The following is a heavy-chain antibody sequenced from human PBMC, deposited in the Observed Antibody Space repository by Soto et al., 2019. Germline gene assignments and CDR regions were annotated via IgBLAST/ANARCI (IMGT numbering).Heavy chain of an antibody. Sequence: QVQLVESGGGVVQPGRSLRLSCAASGFTFSSYAMHWVRQAPGKGLEWVAVISYDGSKKYYADSVKGRFTISRDNPTNTLYLQMNSLRAEDTAVYYCARADSTCFDYWGQGTLVTVSS. D-gene: IGHD1-26*01. CDR1: GFTFSSYA. V-gene: IGHV3-30-3*01. CDR2: ISYDGSKK. J-gene: IGHJ4*02. CDR3: ARADSTCFDY.